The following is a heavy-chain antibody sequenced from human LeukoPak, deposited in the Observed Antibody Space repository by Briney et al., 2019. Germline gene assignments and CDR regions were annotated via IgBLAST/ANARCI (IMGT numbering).Heavy chain of an antibody. J-gene: IGHJ4*02. V-gene: IGHV3-53*01. CDR3: ARGPAANSGNYYAGDY. CDR1: GFTVSSND. CDR2: IYSGGST. Sequence: GGSLRLSCAASGFTVSSNDMSWVCQAPGKGLECISVIYSGGSTDYADSVKGRLTISRDNAKNTLYLQMNSLKSEDSAAYYCARGPAANSGNYYAGDYWGQGTLVTVSS. D-gene: IGHD1-26*01.